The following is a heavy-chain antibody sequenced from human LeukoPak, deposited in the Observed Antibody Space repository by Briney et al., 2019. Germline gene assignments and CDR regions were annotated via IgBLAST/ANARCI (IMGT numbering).Heavy chain of an antibody. CDR3: ARVRYDILTGYQEPGY. J-gene: IGHJ4*02. D-gene: IGHD3-9*01. V-gene: IGHV1-18*01. Sequence: ASVKVSCKASGYTFTSYGISWVRQAPGQGLEWMGWISAYNGNTNYAQKLQGRVTMTTDTSTSTAYMELRSLRSDDTAVYYCARVRYDILTGYQEPGYWDQGTLVTVSS. CDR2: ISAYNGNT. CDR1: GYTFTSYG.